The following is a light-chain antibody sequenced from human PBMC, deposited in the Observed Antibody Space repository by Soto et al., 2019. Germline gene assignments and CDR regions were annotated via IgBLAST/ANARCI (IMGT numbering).Light chain of an antibody. CDR2: GAS. J-gene: IGKJ1*01. Sequence: EIVLTQSRGSLSLSPGERATLSCTASQSVSNSYVAWYQQKPGQAPRLLIYGASLRATGIPDRFSGSGSGTGFTLTISRLEPEDFAVYYCQQYGRSPRTFGQGTKADIK. V-gene: IGKV3-20*01. CDR1: QSVSNSY. CDR3: QQYGRSPRT.